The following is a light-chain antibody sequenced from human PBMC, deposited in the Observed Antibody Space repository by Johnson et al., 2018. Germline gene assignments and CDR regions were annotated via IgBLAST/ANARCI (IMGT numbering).Light chain of an antibody. CDR2: ENN. CDR1: SYNIGNNY. Sequence: QSVLTQPPSVSAAPGQKVTISCSGSSYNIGNNYVSWYQQLPGTTSKLLIYENNKRPPGIHDRFSGSKSGTSATMGITGLQTGDEADYYCGTWDSSLSAVNVCGTGTKVTFL. CDR3: GTWDSSLSAVNV. V-gene: IGLV1-51*02. J-gene: IGLJ1*01.